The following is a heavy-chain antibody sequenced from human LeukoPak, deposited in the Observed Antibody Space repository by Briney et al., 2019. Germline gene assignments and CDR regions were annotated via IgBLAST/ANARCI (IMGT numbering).Heavy chain of an antibody. CDR1: GFTFRSHW. V-gene: IGHV3-74*01. J-gene: IGHJ4*02. Sequence: GGSLRLSCAASGFTFRSHWMHWVRQAPGEGLVWVSRLDTGGRTTTYADSVRGRFTISRDNAKDTLYLQMNSLRAEDTAVYYCAREGGFDYWGQGTLVTVSS. D-gene: IGHD3-16*01. CDR2: LDTGGRTT. CDR3: AREGGFDY.